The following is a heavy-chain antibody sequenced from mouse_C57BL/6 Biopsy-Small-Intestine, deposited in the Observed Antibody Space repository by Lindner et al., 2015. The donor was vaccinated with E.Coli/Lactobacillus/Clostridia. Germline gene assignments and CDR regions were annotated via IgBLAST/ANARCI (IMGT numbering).Heavy chain of an antibody. Sequence: QLQESGAELVKPGASVKISCKVSGYTFTDQIIHWMKQRPEQGLEWIGYIHPRDGSNNYNEKFKGKATLTAAKSSNTAYMQLNSLTSEDSAVYFCAREDWDFDYWGQGTTLTVSS. J-gene: IGHJ2*01. D-gene: IGHD4-1*01. CDR1: GYTFTDQI. V-gene: IGHV1-78*01. CDR2: IHPRDGSN. CDR3: AREDWDFDY.